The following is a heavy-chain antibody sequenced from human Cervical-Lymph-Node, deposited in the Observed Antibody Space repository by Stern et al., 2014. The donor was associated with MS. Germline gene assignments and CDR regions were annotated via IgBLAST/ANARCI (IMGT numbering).Heavy chain of an antibody. CDR1: GFIVSNSY. Sequence: EMQLVESGGGLIQPGGSLRLSCAVSGFIVSNSYVSWVRQAPGKGLEWVSIIYSAGDTYYADSVRGRFTISRDNSKNTVYLQMNSLVGEDTAVYYCARWGIGGNMALDYWGQGNLVTVSS. D-gene: IGHD3-16*01. J-gene: IGHJ4*02. CDR2: IYSAGDT. V-gene: IGHV3-53*01. CDR3: ARWGIGGNMALDY.